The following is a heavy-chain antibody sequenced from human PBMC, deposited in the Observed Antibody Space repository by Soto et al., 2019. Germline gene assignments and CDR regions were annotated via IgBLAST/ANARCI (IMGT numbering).Heavy chain of an antibody. V-gene: IGHV4-4*02. CDR2: ILDSGVT. CDR1: GCFICSDTW. CDR3: IRNGHYCLEY. D-gene: IGHD2-8*01. J-gene: IGHJ4*01. Sequence: SEALSLTSGVPGCFICSDTWWSWVRQPPGKGLEWIGEILDSGVTHYNPSLKSRVTISVDKSKDHVSLKVNSVTAADTAVYYCIRNGHYCLEYWGQGTLVTVS.